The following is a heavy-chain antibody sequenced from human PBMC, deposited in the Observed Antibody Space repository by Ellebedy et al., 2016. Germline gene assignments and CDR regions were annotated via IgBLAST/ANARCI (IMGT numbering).Heavy chain of an antibody. CDR1: GYTFTGYY. D-gene: IGHD6-13*01. CDR2: INPNSGGT. CDR3: ARVSSSSWFYYYYYYMDV. Sequence: ASVKVSXXASGYTFTGYYMHWVRQAPGQGLEWMGWINPNSGGTNYAQKFQGRVTMTRDTSISTAYMELSSLRSEDTAVYYCARVSSSSWFYYYYYYMDVWGKGTTVTVSS. V-gene: IGHV1-2*02. J-gene: IGHJ6*03.